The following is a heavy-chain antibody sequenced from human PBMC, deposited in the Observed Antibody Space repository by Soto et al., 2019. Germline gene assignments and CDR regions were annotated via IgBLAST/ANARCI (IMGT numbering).Heavy chain of an antibody. CDR3: AIPTYYDILTGYWPPPGMDV. J-gene: IGHJ6*02. CDR1: GFTFSSYA. CDR2: ISGSGGST. Sequence: HGGSLRLSCAASGFTFSSYAMSWVRQAPGKGLEWVSAISGSGGSTYYADSVKGRFTISRDNSKNTLYLQMNSLRAEDTAVYYCAIPTYYDILTGYWPPPGMDVWGQGTTVTVSS. D-gene: IGHD3-9*01. V-gene: IGHV3-23*01.